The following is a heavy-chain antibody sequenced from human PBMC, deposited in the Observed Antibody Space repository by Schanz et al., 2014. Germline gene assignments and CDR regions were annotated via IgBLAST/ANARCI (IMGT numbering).Heavy chain of an antibody. Sequence: EVQLLESGGGVVQPGGSLRLSCAASGFGFSSYSMNWVRQAPGKGLEWVSYVSRSTPDIYYADSVKGRFTISRDNSKNTLYLQMNSLRAEDTAVYYCARPALWFGDNCFDPWGQGTLVTVSS. J-gene: IGHJ5*02. CDR2: VSRSTPDI. CDR1: GFGFSSYS. CDR3: ARPALWFGDNCFDP. D-gene: IGHD3-10*01. V-gene: IGHV3-21*01.